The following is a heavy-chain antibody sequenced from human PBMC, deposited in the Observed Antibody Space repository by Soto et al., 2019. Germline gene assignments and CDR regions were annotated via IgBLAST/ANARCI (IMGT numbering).Heavy chain of an antibody. CDR1: GFTVSRNY. Sequence: EVQLVESGGGLVQPGGSLRLSCAASGFTVSRNYMNWVRQAPGKGLEWVSVIYSGGTTYYADSVKGRFTISSDNSKNTLYLQLTRLRAEDTAVYYCARGLSYGGNFDYWGQGTLVTVSS. D-gene: IGHD4-17*01. V-gene: IGHV3-66*01. J-gene: IGHJ4*02. CDR3: ARGLSYGGNFDY. CDR2: IYSGGTT.